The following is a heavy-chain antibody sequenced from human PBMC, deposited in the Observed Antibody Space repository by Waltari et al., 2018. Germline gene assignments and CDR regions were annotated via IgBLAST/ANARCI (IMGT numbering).Heavy chain of an antibody. V-gene: IGHV3-53*01. D-gene: IGHD3-22*01. Sequence: EVQLVESGGGLIQPGGSLRLSCAASGFTVSSNYMSWVRQAPGKGLEWVSVIYSGGSTYYADSVKGRFTISRDNSKNTLYLQMNSLRAEDTAVYYCARDGPGSDSSGYYYVEGMDVWGQGTTVTVSS. CDR3: ARDGPGSDSSGYYYVEGMDV. J-gene: IGHJ6*02. CDR2: IYSGGST. CDR1: GFTVSSNY.